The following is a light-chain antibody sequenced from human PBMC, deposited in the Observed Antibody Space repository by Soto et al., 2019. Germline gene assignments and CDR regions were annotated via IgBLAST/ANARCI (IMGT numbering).Light chain of an antibody. CDR2: GAS. J-gene: IGKJ1*01. Sequence: EIVLTQSPGTLSLSTGERATLSCRASQSVSNNYLAWYQQKPGQAPRLLIYGASNRATGIPDRFSGSGSGTDFTLTISRLEPEDFAVYYCQQYGSLSWTFGQGTKVDVK. CDR1: QSVSNNY. CDR3: QQYGSLSWT. V-gene: IGKV3-20*01.